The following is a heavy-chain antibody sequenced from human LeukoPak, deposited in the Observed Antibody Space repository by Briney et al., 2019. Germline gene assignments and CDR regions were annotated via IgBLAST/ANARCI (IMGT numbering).Heavy chain of an antibody. CDR3: ARHGGLLPFDY. V-gene: IGHV4-59*08. D-gene: IGHD3-22*01. Sequence: SETLSLTCTVSGGSISSYYWSWIRQPPGKGLEWIGYIYYSGSTNYNPSLKSRVTTSVDTSKNQFSLKLSSVTAADTAVYYCARHGGLLPFDYWGQGTLVTVSS. CDR1: GGSISSYY. CDR2: IYYSGST. J-gene: IGHJ4*02.